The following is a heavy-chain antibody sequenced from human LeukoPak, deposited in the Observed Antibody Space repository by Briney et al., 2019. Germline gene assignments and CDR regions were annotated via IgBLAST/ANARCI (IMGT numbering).Heavy chain of an antibody. CDR1: GDSISSSSYY. J-gene: IGHJ5*02. V-gene: IGHV4-39*07. D-gene: IGHD4-17*01. CDR3: ARGGITVTTLGRFDP. CDR2: IYYSGST. Sequence: PSETLSLTCTVSGDSISSSSYYWGWIRQPPGKGLEWIGSIYYSGSTHHNPSLKSRVTISVDTSKNQFSLRLRSVTAADTAFYYCARGGITVTTLGRFDPWGQGTLVTVSS.